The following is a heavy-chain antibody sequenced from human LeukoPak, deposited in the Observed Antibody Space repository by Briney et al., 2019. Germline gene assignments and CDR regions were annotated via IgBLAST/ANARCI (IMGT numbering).Heavy chain of an antibody. CDR2: ITGSGGSA. CDR3: AKRPYCSDTVCYHIDY. V-gene: IGHV3-23*01. D-gene: IGHD2-15*01. Sequence: PGGSLRLSCAASGFTFSSYAMSWVRQAPGKGMEWASTITGSGGSAYYADSVKGRFTISRDNSKNTVYLQLNSLRAEDTALYYCAKRPYCSDTVCYHIDYWGQGTLVTVSS. J-gene: IGHJ4*02. CDR1: GFTFSSYA.